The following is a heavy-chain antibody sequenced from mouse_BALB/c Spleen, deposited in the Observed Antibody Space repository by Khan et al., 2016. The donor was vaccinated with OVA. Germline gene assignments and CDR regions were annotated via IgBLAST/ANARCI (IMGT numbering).Heavy chain of an antibody. CDR1: GFTFSGFG. V-gene: IGHV5-17*02. CDR2: ISSDSNTI. J-gene: IGHJ2*01. CDR3: ARTGYYYFDY. D-gene: IGHD2-3*01. Sequence: EVELVESGGGLVQTGGSRKLSCAASGFTFSGFGMHWVRQAPEKGLEWVAYISSDSNTIYYADTVKGRFTISRDNPKNTLFLQMTSLRSEDTARDYCARTGYYYFDYWGQGTTLTVSS.